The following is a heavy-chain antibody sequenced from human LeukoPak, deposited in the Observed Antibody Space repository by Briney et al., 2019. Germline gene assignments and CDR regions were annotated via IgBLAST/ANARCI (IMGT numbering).Heavy chain of an antibody. CDR1: GGSIGSYY. Sequence: SETLSLTCTVSGGSIGSYYWSWIRQPPGKGLEWSGYIYYTGTTTYNPSLKSRVTIPLDTSKNQFSLKLTSMTAADTAVYYCARAYSYGLIHDAFDIWGQGTMVTVSS. D-gene: IGHD5-18*01. CDR3: ARAYSYGLIHDAFDI. J-gene: IGHJ3*02. V-gene: IGHV4-59*01. CDR2: IYYTGTT.